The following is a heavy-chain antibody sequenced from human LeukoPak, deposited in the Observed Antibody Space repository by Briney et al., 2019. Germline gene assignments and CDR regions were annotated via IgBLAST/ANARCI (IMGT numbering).Heavy chain of an antibody. CDR1: GPSVSRNW. V-gene: IGHV3-23*01. D-gene: IGHD1-26*01. CDR3: AGRSSIVGALREFDY. Sequence: PSGTLSLTCTVSGPSVSRNWWSWVRQPPGKGLEWVSAISGSGVTSYYADSVKGRFTISRDNSKNTLYLQMNSLRAEDTAVYYCAGRSSIVGALREFDYWGQGTLVTVSS. CDR2: ISGSGVTS. J-gene: IGHJ4*02.